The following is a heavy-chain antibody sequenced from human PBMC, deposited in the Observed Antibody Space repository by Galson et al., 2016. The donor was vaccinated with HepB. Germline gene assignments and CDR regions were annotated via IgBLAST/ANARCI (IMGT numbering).Heavy chain of an antibody. D-gene: IGHD1-1*01. Sequence: SLRLSCAASGFTFNTYAMSWVRQAPGKGLEWVSTLSASGGATYYSDSVKGRFTISRDNSKNMLYLQMNSLRDEDTAVYYCAKGRTGTTGPVEYWGQGTLVTVSS. CDR2: LSASGGAT. J-gene: IGHJ4*02. V-gene: IGHV3-23*01. CDR1: GFTFNTYA. CDR3: AKGRTGTTGPVEY.